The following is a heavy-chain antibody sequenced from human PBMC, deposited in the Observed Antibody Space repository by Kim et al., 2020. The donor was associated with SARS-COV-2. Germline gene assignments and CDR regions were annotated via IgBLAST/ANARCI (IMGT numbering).Heavy chain of an antibody. CDR3: ARSGSGSYYLYYYGMDV. Sequence: LKSRVTKSVDKSKNQFSLKLSSVTAADTAVYYCARSGSGSYYLYYYGMDVWGQGTTVTVSS. J-gene: IGHJ6*02. V-gene: IGHV4-4*02. D-gene: IGHD3-10*01.